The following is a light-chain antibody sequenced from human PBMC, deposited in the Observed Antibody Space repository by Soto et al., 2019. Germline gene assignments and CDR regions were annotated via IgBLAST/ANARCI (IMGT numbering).Light chain of an antibody. CDR2: EVS. V-gene: IGLV2-14*01. CDR3: SSYTSSSTQV. Sequence: SALTQPASVSGSPGLSITISCTGTSSDVGGYNYVSWYQQHPGKAPKLMIYEVSNRPSGVSNRFSGSKSGNTASLTISGLQAEDEADYYCSSYTSSSTQVFGTGTKVTVL. J-gene: IGLJ1*01. CDR1: SSDVGGYNY.